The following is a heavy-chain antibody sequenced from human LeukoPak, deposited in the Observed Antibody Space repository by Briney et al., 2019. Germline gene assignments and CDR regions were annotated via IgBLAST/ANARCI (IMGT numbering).Heavy chain of an antibody. D-gene: IGHD6-19*01. Sequence: GGSLRLSCAASGFTFSGYAMSWVRQAPGKGLEWVSVISISGGSTYYADSVKGRFTISRDNSKKTLFLQMNSLRAEDTAVYYCAKRNSSGSYYFDYWGQGTLVTVSS. CDR2: ISISGGST. CDR3: AKRNSSGSYYFDY. J-gene: IGHJ4*02. CDR1: GFTFSGYA. V-gene: IGHV3-23*01.